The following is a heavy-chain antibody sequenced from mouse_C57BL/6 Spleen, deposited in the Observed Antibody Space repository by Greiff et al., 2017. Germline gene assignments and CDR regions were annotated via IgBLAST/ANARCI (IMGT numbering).Heavy chain of an antibody. CDR2: IDPANGNT. V-gene: IGHV14-3*01. J-gene: IGHJ4*01. Sequence: EVQLQQSVAELVRPGASVKLSCTASGFNIKNTYMHWVKQRPEQGLEWIGRIDPANGNTKYAPKFQGKATITADTSSNPAYLQLSSLTSEDTAIYYCAGQLGVDYYAMDYWGQGTSVTVSS. D-gene: IGHD4-1*02. CDR1: GFNIKNTY. CDR3: AGQLGVDYYAMDY.